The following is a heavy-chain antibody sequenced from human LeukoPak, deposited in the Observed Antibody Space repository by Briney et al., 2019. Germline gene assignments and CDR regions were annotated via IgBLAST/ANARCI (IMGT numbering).Heavy chain of an antibody. Sequence: PGGSLRLSCAASGFTFSSSWMHWVCQAPEKGLEWVADIKCDGSEKYYVDSVKGRLTISRDNAKNSLYLQVNSLRAEDMTVYYRVRAIMTTAINWFDPWGQGTLVTVSS. V-gene: IGHV3-52*01. CDR2: IKCDGSEK. J-gene: IGHJ5*02. CDR1: GFTFSSSW. CDR3: VRAIMTTAINWFDP. D-gene: IGHD4-17*01.